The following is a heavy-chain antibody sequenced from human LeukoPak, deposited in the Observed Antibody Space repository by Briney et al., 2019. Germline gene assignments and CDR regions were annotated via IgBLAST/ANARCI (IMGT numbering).Heavy chain of an antibody. CDR2: ISGSGGST. CDR1: GFTFSSYA. V-gene: IGHV3-23*01. D-gene: IGHD6-19*01. J-gene: IGHJ4*02. Sequence: PGGSLRLSCAASGFTFSSYAMSWVRQAPGKGLEWVSAISGSGGSTYYADSVKGRSTISRDNSKNTLYLQMNSQRAEDTAVYYCAKDLQWLDKTYFDYWGQGTLVTVSS. CDR3: AKDLQWLDKTYFDY.